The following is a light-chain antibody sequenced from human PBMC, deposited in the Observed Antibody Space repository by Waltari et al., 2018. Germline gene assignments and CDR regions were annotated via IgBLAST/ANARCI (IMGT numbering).Light chain of an antibody. J-gene: IGLJ3*02. V-gene: IGLV1-47*02. CDR3: SSWDDSLSGRV. Sequence: QSVLTQAPSMSGTPGQRVTISCSGSTSDIGNNYVYWYQQRPGTAPNLLIYSSDQRPSGVPDRFSGSQSGTSASLAMSWLRSEDEADYYCSSWDDSLSGRVFGGGTKLTVL. CDR2: SSD. CDR1: TSDIGNNY.